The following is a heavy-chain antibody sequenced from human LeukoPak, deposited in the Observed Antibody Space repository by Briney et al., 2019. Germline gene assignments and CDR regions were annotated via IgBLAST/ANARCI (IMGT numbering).Heavy chain of an antibody. CDR3: ARARGGVASG. CDR2: INHSGST. CDR1: GGSFSGYY. Sequence: SETLSLTCAVYGGSFSGYYWSWIRQPPGKGLEWIGEINHSGSTNYNPSLKSRVTISVDTSKNQFSLKLSSVTAADTAVYYRARARGGVASGWGQGTLVTVSS. D-gene: IGHD3-16*01. J-gene: IGHJ4*02. V-gene: IGHV4-34*01.